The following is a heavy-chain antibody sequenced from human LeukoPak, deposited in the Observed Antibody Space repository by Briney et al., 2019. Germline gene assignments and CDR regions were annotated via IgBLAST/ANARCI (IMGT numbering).Heavy chain of an antibody. V-gene: IGHV3-30-3*01. CDR3: ARELGSTSDYFDY. CDR2: ISYDGSNK. CDR1: GFTFSSYA. Sequence: GGSLRLSCAASGFTFSSYAMHWVRQAPGKGLEWVAVISYDGSNKYYADSVKGRFTISRDNSKNTLYLQMNSLRAEDTAVYYCARELGSTSDYFDYWGQGTLVTVSS. J-gene: IGHJ4*02. D-gene: IGHD2-2*01.